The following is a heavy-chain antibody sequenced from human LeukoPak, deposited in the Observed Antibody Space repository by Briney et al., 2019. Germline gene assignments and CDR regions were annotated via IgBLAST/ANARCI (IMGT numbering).Heavy chain of an antibody. D-gene: IGHD2-2*02. CDR1: GFTFSNYG. Sequence: GGSLRLSCAASGFTFSNYGMYWVRQAPGKGLEWVTFMRYDGSYQYYEDSVRGRFTIPRDTSKNTLYLQMSSLTPQDTAIYYCAKDSIPSTAGPYYLDYWGQGTLVSVSS. V-gene: IGHV3-30*02. J-gene: IGHJ4*02. CDR3: AKDSIPSTAGPYYLDY. CDR2: MRYDGSYQ.